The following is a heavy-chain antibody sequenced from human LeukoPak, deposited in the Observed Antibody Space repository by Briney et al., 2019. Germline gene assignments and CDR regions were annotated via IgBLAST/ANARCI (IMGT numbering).Heavy chain of an antibody. CDR2: IYSDGST. V-gene: IGHV3-53*01. J-gene: IGHJ4*02. CDR1: GFTVRTDY. Sequence: GGSLRLSCAASGFTVRTDYMTWVRXAXGXGLXWVSIIYSDGSTYYADSVRGRFSISRDNSKNTVYLQMNSLRAEDTAVCYCTRSVSGSYPIVHWGQGTLVTVSS. CDR3: TRSVSGSYPIVH. D-gene: IGHD1-26*01.